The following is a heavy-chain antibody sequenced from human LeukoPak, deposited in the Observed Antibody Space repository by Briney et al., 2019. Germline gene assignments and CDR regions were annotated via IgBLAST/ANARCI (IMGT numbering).Heavy chain of an antibody. D-gene: IGHD6-13*01. J-gene: IGHJ6*02. V-gene: IGHV1-2*02. CDR2: INPNSGGT. CDR1: GFIFINHG. Sequence: VASVKVSCKTSGFIFINHGISWVRQAPGQGLEWMGWINPNSGGTNYAQKFQGRVTMTRDTSISTAYMELSRLRSDDTAVYYCARATYSSSWYGMDVWGQGTTVTVSS. CDR3: ARATYSSSWYGMDV.